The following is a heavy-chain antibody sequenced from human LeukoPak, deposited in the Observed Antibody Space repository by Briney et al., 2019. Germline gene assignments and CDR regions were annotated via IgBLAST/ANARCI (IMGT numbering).Heavy chain of an antibody. V-gene: IGHV3-7*01. CDR3: ARDRGTFGVVDS. CDR2: ISPDGSDK. J-gene: IGHJ4*02. CDR1: GFTFGNTW. Sequence: GGSLRLSCAASGFTFGNTWMGWVRQAPGKGLEWVANISPDGSDKYYVDSVKGRFSISRDNAKNSLFLQMDSLRVEDTAVYYCARDRGTFGVVDSWGQGTLVAVSS. D-gene: IGHD3-3*01.